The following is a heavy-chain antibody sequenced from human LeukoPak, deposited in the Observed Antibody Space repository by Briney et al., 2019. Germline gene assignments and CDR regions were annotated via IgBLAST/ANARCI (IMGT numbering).Heavy chain of an antibody. CDR3: ARGSYSGGYYYMDAFDI. Sequence: SETLSLTCTVSGGSISSSSYYWGWIRQPPGKGLEWIGSIYYSGSTYYNPSLKSRVTISVDTSKNQFSLKLSSVTAADTAVYYCARGSYSGGYYYMDAFDIWGQGTVVTVSS. V-gene: IGHV4-39*07. D-gene: IGHD3-22*01. J-gene: IGHJ3*02. CDR1: GGSISSSSYY. CDR2: IYYSGST.